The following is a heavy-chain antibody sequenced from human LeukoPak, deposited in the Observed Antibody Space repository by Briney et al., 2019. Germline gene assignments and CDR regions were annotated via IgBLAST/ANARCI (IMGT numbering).Heavy chain of an antibody. V-gene: IGHV4-4*02. D-gene: IGHD6-19*01. J-gene: IGHJ3*02. CDR3: ARPGAGYSSGWYLIDAFDI. CDR2: IYHSGST. CDR1: GGSISSSNW. Sequence: PSETLSLTCAVSGGSISSSNWWSWVRQPPGKGLEWIGEIYHSGSTNYNPSLKSRVTISVDKSKNQFSLKLSSVTAADTAVYYCARPGAGYSSGWYLIDAFDIWGQGTMVTVSS.